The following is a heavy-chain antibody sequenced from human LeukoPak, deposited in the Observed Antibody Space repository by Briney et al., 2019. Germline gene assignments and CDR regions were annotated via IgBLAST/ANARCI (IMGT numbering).Heavy chain of an antibody. CDR2: INPNSGGT. CDR3: ASNQYSSGWYDWYYYYYYMDV. J-gene: IGHJ6*03. V-gene: IGHV1-2*02. Sequence: ASVKVSCKASGYTFTGYYMHWVRQAPGQGLEWMGWINPNSGGTNYAQKFQGRGTMTRDTSISTAYMELSRLRSDDTAVYYCASNQYSSGWYDWYYYYYYMDVWGKGTTVTVSS. CDR1: GYTFTGYY. D-gene: IGHD6-19*01.